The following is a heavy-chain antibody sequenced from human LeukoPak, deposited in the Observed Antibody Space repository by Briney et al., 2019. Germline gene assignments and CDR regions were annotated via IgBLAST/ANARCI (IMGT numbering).Heavy chain of an antibody. Sequence: GGSLRLSCAASGNYWTHWVRQAPGKGLLWVSHINSDGSWTSYADSVKGRFTISKDNAKNTVYLQMNNLRAEGTAVYYCVSFYETDWGRGTLVTVSS. CDR2: INSDGSWT. CDR1: GNYW. D-gene: IGHD2/OR15-2a*01. V-gene: IGHV3-74*01. CDR3: VSFYETD. J-gene: IGHJ4*02.